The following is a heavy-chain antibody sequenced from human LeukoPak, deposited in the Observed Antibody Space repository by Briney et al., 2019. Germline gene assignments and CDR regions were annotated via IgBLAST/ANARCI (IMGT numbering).Heavy chain of an antibody. CDR1: GYTFTSYG. Sequence: ASVKVSCKASGYTFTSYGISWVRQAPGQGLEWMGWISAYNGNTNYAQKLQGRVTMTTGTSTSTAYMELRSLRSDDTAVYYCARGPLGRGFVAAAGDPNDYWGQGTLVTVSS. V-gene: IGHV1-18*01. CDR2: ISAYNGNT. J-gene: IGHJ4*02. CDR3: ARGPLGRGFVAAAGDPNDY. D-gene: IGHD6-13*01.